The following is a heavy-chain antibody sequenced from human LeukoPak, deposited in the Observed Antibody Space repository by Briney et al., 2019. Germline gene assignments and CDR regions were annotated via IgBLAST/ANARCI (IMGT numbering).Heavy chain of an antibody. CDR1: GFTFSSYS. V-gene: IGHV3-23*01. D-gene: IGHD3-10*01. CDR2: ISGSGRHT. J-gene: IGHJ3*02. CDR3: ARGGIITSYAFEI. Sequence: PGGSLRLSCAASGFTFSSYSMSWVRQAPGKGLDWVSAISGSGRHTYYADSVKGRFTMSRDNSKNTLFLQMSSLRAEDTAVYYCARGGIITSYAFEIWGQGTMVTVSS.